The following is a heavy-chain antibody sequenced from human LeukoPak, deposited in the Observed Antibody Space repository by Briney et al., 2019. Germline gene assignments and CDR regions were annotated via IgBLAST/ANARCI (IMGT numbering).Heavy chain of an antibody. J-gene: IGHJ5*02. D-gene: IGHD3-10*01. CDR2: IYYSGST. Sequence: SETLSLTCTVSGGSISSYYWSWIRQPPGKGLEWIGYIYYSGSTNYNPSLKSRVTISVDTSKNQYSLKLSSVSAADPAVHYCARHRRYYGSGSGWFDLWGQGTLVTVSS. V-gene: IGHV4-59*08. CDR1: GGSISSYY. CDR3: ARHRRYYGSGSGWFDL.